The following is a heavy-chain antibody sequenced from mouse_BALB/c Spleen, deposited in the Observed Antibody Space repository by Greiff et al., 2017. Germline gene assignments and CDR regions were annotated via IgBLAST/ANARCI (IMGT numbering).Heavy chain of an antibody. CDR2: ISSGGSYT. CDR1: GFTFSSYT. D-gene: IGHD1-1*02. V-gene: IGHV5-6-4*01. Sequence: EVKLVESGGGLVKPGGSLKLSCAASGFTFSSYTMNWVRQTPEKRLEWVATISSGGSYTYYPDSVKGRFTISRDNSKNTLYLQMSSLKSEDTAMYYCARPYGPYYAMDYWGQGTSVTVSA. CDR3: ARPYGPYYAMDY. J-gene: IGHJ4*01.